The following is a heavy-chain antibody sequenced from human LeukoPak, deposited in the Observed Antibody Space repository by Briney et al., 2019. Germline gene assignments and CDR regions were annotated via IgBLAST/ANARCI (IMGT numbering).Heavy chain of an antibody. Sequence: SETLSLTCTVSGGSISSSSYYWGWIRQPPGKGLEWIGSIYYSGSTYYNPSLKSRVTISVDTSKNQFSLKLSSVTAADTAVYHCARRVDSSSYDYWGQGTMVTVSS. CDR1: GGSISSSSYY. J-gene: IGHJ4*02. D-gene: IGHD6-6*01. CDR2: IYYSGST. CDR3: ARRVDSSSYDY. V-gene: IGHV4-39*01.